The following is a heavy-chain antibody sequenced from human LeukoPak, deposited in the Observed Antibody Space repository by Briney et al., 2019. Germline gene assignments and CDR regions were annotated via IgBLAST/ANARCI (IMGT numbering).Heavy chain of an antibody. Sequence: GGSLRLSCAASGFTFSSYAMSWVRQAPGKGLEWVSAISGSGGCTYYADSVKGRFTISRDNSKNTLYLQMNSLRAEDTAVYYCAKENLWFGELLSSSNSHLDYWGQGTLVTVSS. D-gene: IGHD3-10*01. V-gene: IGHV3-23*01. CDR1: GFTFSSYA. CDR3: AKENLWFGELLSSSNSHLDY. CDR2: ISGSGGCT. J-gene: IGHJ4*02.